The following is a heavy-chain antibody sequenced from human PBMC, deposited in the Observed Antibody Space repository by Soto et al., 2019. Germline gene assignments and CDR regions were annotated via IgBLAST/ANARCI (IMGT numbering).Heavy chain of an antibody. CDR3: ARCRSTRCYWAGS. CDR2: IDYTGSA. CDR1: GASISSGGYY. V-gene: IGHV4-31*03. Sequence: NPSETLSLTCIVSGASISSGGYYWSWIRQHPGKGLEWIGHIDYTGSADYNPSLKSRVDISRDTSNNQFSLKVTSVTSADTAVYYCARCRSTRCYWAGSWGQGNLVTVSS. J-gene: IGHJ5*02. D-gene: IGHD2-2*01.